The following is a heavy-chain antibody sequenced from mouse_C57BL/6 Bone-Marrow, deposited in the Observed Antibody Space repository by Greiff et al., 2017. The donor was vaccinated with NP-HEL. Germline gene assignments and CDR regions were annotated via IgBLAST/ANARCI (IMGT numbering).Heavy chain of an antibody. V-gene: IGHV14-4*01. J-gene: IGHJ1*03. Sequence: EVQLQQSGAELVRPGASVKLSCTASGFNIKDDYMPWVKQRPEQGLEWIGWIDPENGDTAYASKFQGKATITADTSSNTAYLQLSSLTSEDTAVYYCTPYYSWGYWYFDVWGTGTTVTVSS. D-gene: IGHD2-12*01. CDR2: IDPENGDT. CDR3: TPYYSWGYWYFDV. CDR1: GFNIKDDY.